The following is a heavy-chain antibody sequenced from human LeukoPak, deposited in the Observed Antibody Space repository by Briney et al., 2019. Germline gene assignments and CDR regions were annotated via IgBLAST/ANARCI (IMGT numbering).Heavy chain of an antibody. Sequence: SETLSLTCAVYGGSFSGYYWSWIRQPPGKGLEWIGEINHSGSTNYNPSLKSRVTISVDTSKNQSSLRLSSVSAADTAVYYCAREHYYDSTAYLDWGQGTLVSVSS. J-gene: IGHJ4*02. D-gene: IGHD3-22*01. CDR3: AREHYYDSTAYLD. CDR1: GGSFSGYY. V-gene: IGHV4-34*01. CDR2: INHSGST.